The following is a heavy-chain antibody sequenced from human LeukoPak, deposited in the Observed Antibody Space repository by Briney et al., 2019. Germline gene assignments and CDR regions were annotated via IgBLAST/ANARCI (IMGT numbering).Heavy chain of an antibody. Sequence: PGGSLRLSCAASRFNFNNYGMHWVRQAPGKGLEWVAFIRYDGSNKYYADSVKGRFTISRDNSKNTLYLQMNSLRPEDTAVYYCAKGLAVQLPSPPHWGQGTLVTVSS. J-gene: IGHJ4*02. CDR2: IRYDGSNK. V-gene: IGHV3-30*02. D-gene: IGHD2-2*01. CDR1: RFNFNNYG. CDR3: AKGLAVQLPSPPH.